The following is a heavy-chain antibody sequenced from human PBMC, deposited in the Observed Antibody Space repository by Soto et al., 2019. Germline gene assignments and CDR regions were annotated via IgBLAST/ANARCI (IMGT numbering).Heavy chain of an antibody. Sequence: EVQLLESGGGLVQPGGSLRLSCAASGFTFSSYAMSWVRQAPGKGLEWVSAISGSGGSTYYADSVKGRFTISRDNSKNTLYLQMNSLRAKDTAVYYXXXXXXXTMVRGVIIYXXXDVWGQG. CDR1: GFTFSSYA. CDR3: XXXXXXTMVRGVIIYXXXDV. CDR2: ISGSGGST. J-gene: IGHJ6*02. V-gene: IGHV3-23*01. D-gene: IGHD3-10*01.